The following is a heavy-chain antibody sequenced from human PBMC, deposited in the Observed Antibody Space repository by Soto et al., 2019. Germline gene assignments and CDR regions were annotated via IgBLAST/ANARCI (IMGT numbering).Heavy chain of an antibody. V-gene: IGHV4-4*02. CDR1: RGQRSNRDG. Sequence: SQTLCLRCGVSRGQRSNRDGWRWVKQTPGKGLEWIGEIYHSGSTNYNPSLKSRVTISVDTSKNQFSLKLSSVTAADTAVYYCARALREYRIMITFGGVLADFDYWGQGTLVTVSS. J-gene: IGHJ4*02. D-gene: IGHD3-16*01. CDR2: IYHSGST. CDR3: ARALREYRIMITFGGVLADFDY.